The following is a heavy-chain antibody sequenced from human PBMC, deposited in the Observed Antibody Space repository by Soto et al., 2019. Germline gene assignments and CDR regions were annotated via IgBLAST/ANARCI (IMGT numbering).Heavy chain of an antibody. CDR1: GGSISSYY. V-gene: IGHV4-4*07. D-gene: IGHD2-2*01. Sequence: SETLSLTCTVSGGSISSYYWSWIRQPAGKGLEWIGRIYTSGSTNYNPSLKSRVTMSVDTSKNQFSLKLSSVTAADTAVYYCAREDIVVVPAAIGVYYYYYGMDVWGQGTTVTVSS. CDR2: IYTSGST. J-gene: IGHJ6*02. CDR3: AREDIVVVPAAIGVYYYYYGMDV.